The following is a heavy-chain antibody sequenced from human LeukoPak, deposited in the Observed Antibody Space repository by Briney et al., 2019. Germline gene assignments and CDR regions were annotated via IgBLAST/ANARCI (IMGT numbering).Heavy chain of an antibody. CDR3: ARTGLGLYSFDY. J-gene: IGHJ4*02. V-gene: IGHV3-48*01. D-gene: IGHD3/OR15-3a*01. CDR2: ITGSLSSI. Sequence: GGSLRLSCAASGFTFSIYAMSWVRQAPGKGLEWVSYITGSLSSIHYAESVKGRFTISRDNAKNSVYLQMNGLRLEDTAVYYCARTGLGLYSFDYWGQGIQVTISS. CDR1: GFTFSIYA.